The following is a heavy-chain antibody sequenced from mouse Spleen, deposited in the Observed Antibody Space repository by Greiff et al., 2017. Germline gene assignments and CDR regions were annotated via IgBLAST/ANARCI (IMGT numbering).Heavy chain of an antibody. D-gene: IGHD2-4*01. J-gene: IGHJ3*01. CDR1: GYTFTDYN. Sequence: EVKLVESGPELVKPGASVKIPCKASGYTFTDYNMDWVKQSHGKSLEWIGDINPNNGGTIYNQKFKGKATLTVDKSSSTAYMELRSLTSEDTAVYYCVYYDFAYWGQGTLVTVSA. V-gene: IGHV1-18*01. CDR3: VYYDFAY. CDR2: INPNNGGT.